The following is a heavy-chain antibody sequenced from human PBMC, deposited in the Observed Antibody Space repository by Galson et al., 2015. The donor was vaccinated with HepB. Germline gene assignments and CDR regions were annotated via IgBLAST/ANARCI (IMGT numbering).Heavy chain of an antibody. CDR2: ISGGGGST. Sequence: SLRLSCAASGFAFSSYAMSWVRQAPGKGLEWVSAISGGGGSTFYAGSVKGRFTVSRDNSENTLYLQMNSLRAEDTAVYYCAKEGRLNYYDSSGYSVFDPWGQGALVAVSS. CDR3: AKEGRLNYYDSSGYSVFDP. D-gene: IGHD3-22*01. J-gene: IGHJ5*02. CDR1: GFAFSSYA. V-gene: IGHV3-23*01.